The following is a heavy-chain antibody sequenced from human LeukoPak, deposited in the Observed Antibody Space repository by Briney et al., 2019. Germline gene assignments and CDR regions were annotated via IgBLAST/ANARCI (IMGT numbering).Heavy chain of an antibody. Sequence: PGGSLRLSCAASGFTFSSYSMNWVRQAPGEGLEWVSSISISSSYIYYADSVKGRFSISRDNAKNSLYVQMNSLRAEDTAVYYCARGRKYRQLWKTPIVAVDIWGQGTMVTVSS. D-gene: IGHD5-18*01. CDR2: ISISSSYI. V-gene: IGHV3-21*01. CDR1: GFTFSSYS. CDR3: ARGRKYRQLWKTPIVAVDI. J-gene: IGHJ3*02.